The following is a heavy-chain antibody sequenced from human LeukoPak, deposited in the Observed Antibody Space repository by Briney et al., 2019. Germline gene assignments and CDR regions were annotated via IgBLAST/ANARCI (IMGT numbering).Heavy chain of an antibody. V-gene: IGHV3-21*01. Sequence: GGSLRLSCAASGFTFSSYSMNRVRHAPGEGLECLSSISSSSNYIHYADSVKGRFTISRDNAKNSLYLQMNSLRAEDTAVYYCARDAGYCSGGSCSDYGMDVWGQGTTVTVSS. D-gene: IGHD2-15*01. CDR2: ISSSSNYI. CDR3: ARDAGYCSGGSCSDYGMDV. J-gene: IGHJ6*02. CDR1: GFTFSSYS.